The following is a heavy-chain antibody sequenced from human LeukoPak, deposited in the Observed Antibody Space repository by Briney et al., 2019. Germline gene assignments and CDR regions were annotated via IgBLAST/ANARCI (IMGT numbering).Heavy chain of an antibody. CDR2: ISYDVITN. CDR1: GFTFTNYP. Sequence: GGSLRLSCSASGFTFTNYPIHWVHQAPGKGLERVAVISYDVITNYYADSVKGRFTLSRDNSKNILFLQMDSLRAEDTAVYFCAREDYGASGSSLGNLDYWGQGTLVTVSS. J-gene: IGHJ4*02. D-gene: IGHD4/OR15-4a*01. CDR3: AREDYGASGSSLGNLDY. V-gene: IGHV3-30-3*01.